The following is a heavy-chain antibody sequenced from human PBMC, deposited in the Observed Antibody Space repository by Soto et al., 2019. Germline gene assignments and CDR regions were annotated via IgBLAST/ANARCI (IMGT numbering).Heavy chain of an antibody. Sequence: SETLSLTCTVSGDSIISSGFYWGWVRQPPGKGLEWIGSIFYLGYSYYNPSLKSRVTMSVDTSKNQFSLRLRSVTAADTALYFCARHSLALRKNNWFDPWGQGILVTVSS. CDR2: IFYLGYS. J-gene: IGHJ5*02. CDR3: ARHSLALRKNNWFDP. CDR1: GDSIISSGFY. D-gene: IGHD3-3*02. V-gene: IGHV4-39*01.